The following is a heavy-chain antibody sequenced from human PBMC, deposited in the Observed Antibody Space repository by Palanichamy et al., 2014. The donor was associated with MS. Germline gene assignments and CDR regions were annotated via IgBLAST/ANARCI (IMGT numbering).Heavy chain of an antibody. V-gene: IGHV4-38-2*01. CDR2: IYHSGST. CDR3: ARAIGDFWSGYYTGIPNWFDP. Sequence: QVQLQESGPGLVKPSETLSLTCAVSGYSISSGYYWGWIRQPPGKGLEWIGSIYHSGSTYYNPSLKSRVTISVDTSKNQFSLKLSSVTAADTAVYYCARAIGDFWSGYYTGIPNWFDPRGQGTLVTVSS. D-gene: IGHD3-3*01. CDR1: GYSISSGYY. J-gene: IGHJ5*02.